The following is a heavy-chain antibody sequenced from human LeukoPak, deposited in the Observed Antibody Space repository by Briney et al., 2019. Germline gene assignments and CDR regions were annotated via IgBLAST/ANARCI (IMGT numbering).Heavy chain of an antibody. CDR2: ISSSSTYI. CDR1: GLTFNTYN. CDR3: ARRSGYSFDH. D-gene: IGHD3-3*01. J-gene: IGHJ4*02. Sequence: GGSLRLSCAASGLTFNTYNVNWVRQAAGKGLELVSSISSSSTYISYADSVKGRFTISRDNAKNSLYLQMNSLRAEDTAVYYCARRSGYSFDHWGQGTPVTVSS. V-gene: IGHV3-21*01.